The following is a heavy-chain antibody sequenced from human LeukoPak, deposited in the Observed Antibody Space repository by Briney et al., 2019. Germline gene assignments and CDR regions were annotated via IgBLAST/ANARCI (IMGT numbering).Heavy chain of an antibody. V-gene: IGHV3-23*01. CDR3: AREGGYCTSTTCPRRVDY. J-gene: IGHJ4*02. Sequence: PGGSLRLSCAASGFTFHTYAMSWVRQAPGKGLEWVSAISGSGSGDNTYYADSLKGRFTISRDNSKNTLYLQMNSLGAEDTAVYYCAREGGYCTSTTCPRRVDYWGQGTLVTVSS. CDR1: GFTFHTYA. CDR2: ISGSGSGDNT. D-gene: IGHD2-2*01.